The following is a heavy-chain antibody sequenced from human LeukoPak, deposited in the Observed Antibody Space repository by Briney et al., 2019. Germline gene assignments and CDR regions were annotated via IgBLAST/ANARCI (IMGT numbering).Heavy chain of an antibody. D-gene: IGHD1-26*01. CDR3: ATVSYRFNWFDP. CDR1: GYTLIDLS. Sequence: GASVKVSCKVSGYTLIDLSMHWVRQAPGKGLEWMGGFDPEDGETIYAQKFQGRVTMTEDTSTDTAYMELSSLRSEDTAVYYCATVSYRFNWFDPWGQGTLVTVSS. CDR2: FDPEDGET. V-gene: IGHV1-24*01. J-gene: IGHJ5*02.